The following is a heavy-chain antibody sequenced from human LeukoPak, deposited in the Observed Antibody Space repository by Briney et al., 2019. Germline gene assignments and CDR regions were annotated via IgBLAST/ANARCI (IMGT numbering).Heavy chain of an antibody. CDR2: IYYRGST. CDR3: ARGSSGWPWYFDP. CDR1: GGSISSTSYY. J-gene: IGHJ2*01. D-gene: IGHD6-19*01. Sequence: PSETLSLTCTVSGGSISSTSYYWGWIRQPPGKGLEWIGSIYYRGSTYYNPSLKSRLTISVDTSKNQFSLSLTSVTAADTAVYYCARGSSGWPWYFDPWGRGTLVTVSS. V-gene: IGHV4-39*01.